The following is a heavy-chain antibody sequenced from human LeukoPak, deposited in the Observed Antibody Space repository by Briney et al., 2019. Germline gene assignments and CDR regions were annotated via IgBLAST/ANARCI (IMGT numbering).Heavy chain of an antibody. CDR2: ISGSGGST. J-gene: IGHJ4*02. D-gene: IGHD6-19*01. Sequence: GGSLRLSCAASGFTFSSYAMSWVRQAPRKGLEWVSAISGSGGSTYYADSVKGRFTISRDNSKNTLYLQMNSLRAEDTAVYYCAKDLSGGYSSGWSPGGIFDYWGQGTLVTVSS. CDR1: GFTFSSYA. V-gene: IGHV3-23*01. CDR3: AKDLSGGYSSGWSPGGIFDY.